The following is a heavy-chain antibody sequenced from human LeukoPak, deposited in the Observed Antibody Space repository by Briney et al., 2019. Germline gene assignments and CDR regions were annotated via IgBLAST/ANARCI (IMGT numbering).Heavy chain of an antibody. CDR3: ARDGLYGSGSYGASDI. J-gene: IGHJ3*02. CDR2: ISWNSGSI. D-gene: IGHD3-10*01. CDR1: GFTFDDYA. V-gene: IGHV3-9*01. Sequence: PGRSLRLSCAASGFTFDDYAMHWVRQAPGKGLEWVSGISWNSGSIGYADSVKGRFTISRDNAKNSLYLEMNSLRAEDTAVYYCARDGLYGSGSYGASDIWGQGTLVTVSS.